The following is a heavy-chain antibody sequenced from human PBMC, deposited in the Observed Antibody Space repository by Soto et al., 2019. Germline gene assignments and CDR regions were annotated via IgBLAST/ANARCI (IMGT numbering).Heavy chain of an antibody. Sequence: QVQLVQSGAEVKKPGASVKVSCKASGYTFTSYGISWVRQAPGQGLEWMGWINAYNGNTNYAQKFQGSVTMTTATSTSTADMELRSLRSDDTAVYYCARDVGYGLIDYWGQGTLVTVSS. J-gene: IGHJ4*02. CDR2: INAYNGNT. V-gene: IGHV1-18*01. D-gene: IGHD5-18*01. CDR1: GYTFTSYG. CDR3: ARDVGYGLIDY.